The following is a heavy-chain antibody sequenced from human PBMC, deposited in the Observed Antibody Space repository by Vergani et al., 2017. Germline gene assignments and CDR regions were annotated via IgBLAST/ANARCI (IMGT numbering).Heavy chain of an antibody. CDR2: INKDGRET. CDR3: VRDTPLGTTEVAFD. D-gene: IGHD2/OR15-2a*01. Sequence: EVQLVESGGSLVQPGGSLRLSCAASGFIFTTYWMSWVRQAPGKGLEWVANINKDGRETYYMDSVKGRFTISRDNAKNLLFLEMNSLRVEDTAVYYCVRDTPLGTTEVAFDWGQGTLVTVSS. J-gene: IGHJ4*02. V-gene: IGHV3-7*01. CDR1: GFIFTTYW.